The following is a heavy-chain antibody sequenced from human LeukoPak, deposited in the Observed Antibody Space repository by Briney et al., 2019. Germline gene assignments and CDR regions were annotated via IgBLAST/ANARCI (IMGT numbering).Heavy chain of an antibody. CDR2: INPNSGGT. CDR3: AIHRGGGGWLRAFDI. Sequence: ASVKVSCKASGYTFTGYYMHWVRQAPGQGLEWMGWINPNSGGTNYAQKFQGRVTMTRDTSISTAYMELSRLRSDDTAVYYCAIHRGGGGWLRAFDIWGQGTMVTVSS. D-gene: IGHD6-19*01. J-gene: IGHJ3*02. CDR1: GYTFTGYY. V-gene: IGHV1-2*02.